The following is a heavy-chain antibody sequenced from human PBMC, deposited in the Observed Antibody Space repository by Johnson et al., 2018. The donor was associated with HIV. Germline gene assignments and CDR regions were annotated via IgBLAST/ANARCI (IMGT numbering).Heavy chain of an antibody. V-gene: IGHV3-74*02. J-gene: IGHJ3*02. CDR3: ARASHYADAFDI. CDR1: GFSFSSYW. Sequence: VQLVESGGGLVQPGGSLRLSCAVSGFSFSSYWMHWVRQPPGKGLVWVSRINSDGTTTTYADSVKGRFTISRDNAKNTLYLQMNSLRVDDTALYYCARASHYADAFDIWGQGTMVTVSS. CDR2: INSDGTTT. D-gene: IGHD2-2*01.